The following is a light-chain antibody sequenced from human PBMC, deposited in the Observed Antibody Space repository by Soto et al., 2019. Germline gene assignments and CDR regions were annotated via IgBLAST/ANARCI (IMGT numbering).Light chain of an antibody. Sequence: QSVLTQPPSVSGAPGQRVTISCTGSSSNIGAGYDVHWYLQLPGSAPQLLVYTNNNRPSGVPDRFSGSASGTSASLAITGLQAEDDADYFCQSYDIRLSAYVFGTGTKLTVL. CDR3: QSYDIRLSAYV. V-gene: IGLV1-40*01. J-gene: IGLJ1*01. CDR2: TNN. CDR1: SSNIGAGYD.